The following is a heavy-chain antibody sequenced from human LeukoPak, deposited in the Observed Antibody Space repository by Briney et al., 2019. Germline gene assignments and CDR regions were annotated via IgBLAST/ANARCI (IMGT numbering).Heavy chain of an antibody. CDR2: IFYNGAI. J-gene: IGHJ4*02. D-gene: IGHD2/OR15-2a*01. CDR1: GGSIIGRC. CDR3: ARRNTADASIDF. V-gene: IGHV4-59*08. Sequence: KSSETLSLTCTVSGGSIIGRCWSWVRQPPGKGLEWIGDIFYNGAINDNSPLKGRLTMSLDTSKNQFSLKLSSVTAADTAMYYCARRNTADASIDFWGQGTLVIASS.